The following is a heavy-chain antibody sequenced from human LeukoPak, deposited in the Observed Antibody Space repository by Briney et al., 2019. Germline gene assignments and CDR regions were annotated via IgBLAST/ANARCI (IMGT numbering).Heavy chain of an antibody. Sequence: SETLSLTCAVSGGSISSGGYSWSWIRQPPGKGLEWIGYIYHSGSTYYNPSLKSRVTISVDRSKNQFSLKLSSVTAADTAVYYCARRDVSWFDPWGQGTLVTVPS. D-gene: IGHD2-21*01. J-gene: IGHJ5*02. CDR3: ARRDVSWFDP. V-gene: IGHV4-30-2*01. CDR2: IYHSGST. CDR1: GGSISSGGYS.